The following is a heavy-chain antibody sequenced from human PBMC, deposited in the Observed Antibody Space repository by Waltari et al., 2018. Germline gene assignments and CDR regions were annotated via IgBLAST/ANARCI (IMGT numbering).Heavy chain of an antibody. J-gene: IGHJ4*02. CDR2: IITILGIA. CDR1: GGTFSSYA. Sequence: QVQLVQSGAEVKKPGSSVKVSCKASGGTFSSYAISWVRQAPGQGLEWMGGIITILGIANYAQKFQGRVTITADESTSTAYMELSSLRSEDTAVYYCARVGSPIVVVPAVKGYFDYWGQGTLVTVSS. CDR3: ARVGSPIVVVPAVKGYFDY. V-gene: IGHV1-69*04. D-gene: IGHD2-2*01.